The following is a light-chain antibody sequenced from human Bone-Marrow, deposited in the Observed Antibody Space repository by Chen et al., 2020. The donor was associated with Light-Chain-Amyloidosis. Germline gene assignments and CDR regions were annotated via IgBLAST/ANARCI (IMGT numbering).Light chain of an antibody. V-gene: IGLV2-14*01. CDR2: EVT. CDR1: SSDVGGDNH. J-gene: IGLJ1*01. Sequence: QSALTQPASVSGSPGQSITISCTGTSSDVGGDNHVSWYQQHPDKAPKLMIYEVTNRPSWVPDRFSGSKSDNTASLTISGLQTEDEADYFCSSYTITNTLVFGSETRLTVL. CDR3: SSYTITNTLV.